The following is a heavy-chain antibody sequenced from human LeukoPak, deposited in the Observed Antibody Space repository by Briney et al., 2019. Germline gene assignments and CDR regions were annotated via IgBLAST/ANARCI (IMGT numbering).Heavy chain of an antibody. CDR1: GFTFSGYS. CDR3: ARSDLRFLELLDY. CDR2: ISSSSNKI. Sequence: PGGSLRLSCAASGFTFSGYSMNWLRQAPGKGLEWVSYISSSSNKIYYADSVKGRFITSRDNAKNSLYLQMNSLRDEDTAVYYCARSDLRFLELLDYWGQGTLVTVSS. V-gene: IGHV3-48*02. D-gene: IGHD3-3*01. J-gene: IGHJ4*02.